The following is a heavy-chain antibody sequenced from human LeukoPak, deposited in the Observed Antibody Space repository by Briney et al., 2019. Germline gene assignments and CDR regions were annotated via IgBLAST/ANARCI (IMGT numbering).Heavy chain of an antibody. CDR3: AKSGDSSGYYFYYFDN. Sequence: GGPLRLSCAASGFTFSSYAMSWVRQAPGKGLEWVSAISGSGGTTYYADSVKGRFTISRDNSKNTLYLQMDSLRAEDTAVYYCAKSGDSSGYYFYYFDNWGQGTLVTVSS. D-gene: IGHD3-22*01. CDR2: ISGSGGTT. CDR1: GFTFSSYA. V-gene: IGHV3-23*01. J-gene: IGHJ4*02.